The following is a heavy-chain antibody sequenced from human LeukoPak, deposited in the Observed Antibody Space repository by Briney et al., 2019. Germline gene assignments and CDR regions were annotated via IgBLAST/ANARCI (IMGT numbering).Heavy chain of an antibody. J-gene: IGHJ4*02. CDR1: GFTFDDYT. CDR3: AKVYSSSWNELHY. V-gene: IGHV3-43*01. D-gene: IGHD6-13*01. Sequence: GGSLRLSCAASGFTFDDYTMHWVRQAPGKGLEWVSLITWDGDSTYYADSVKGRFTISRDNGKNSLYLQMNSLRTEDTALYYCAKVYSSSWNELHYWGQGTLVTVSS. CDR2: ITWDGDST.